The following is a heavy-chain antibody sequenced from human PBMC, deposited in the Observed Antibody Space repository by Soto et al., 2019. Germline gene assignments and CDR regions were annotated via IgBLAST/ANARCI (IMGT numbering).Heavy chain of an antibody. CDR1: GGTFSRYA. CDR3: AQTLGSAVAGPGRFDL. V-gene: IGHV1-69*12. Sequence: QVQLVQSGAEVKKPGSSVKVSCKASGGTFSRYAISWVRQAPGQGLEWMGGITPMFGTANYAQKFQGRLTITADESTSTVQMGLRRLRSEDTAVYYCAQTLGSAVAGPGRFDLWGRGTLVIVSS. CDR2: ITPMFGTA. D-gene: IGHD6-19*01. J-gene: IGHJ2*01.